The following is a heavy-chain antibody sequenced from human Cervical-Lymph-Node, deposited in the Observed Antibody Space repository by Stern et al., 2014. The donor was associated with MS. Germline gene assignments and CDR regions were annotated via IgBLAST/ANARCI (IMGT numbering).Heavy chain of an antibody. D-gene: IGHD1-1*01. V-gene: IGHV3-53*01. CDR1: GFTVSRDY. CDR2: ITNVGSA. Sequence: EVQLVESGGGVIQPGGSLRLSCTASGFTVSRDYMTWVRQAPGKGLEWVSLITNVGSAFYTDSVKGRFTISRDDSKNTVCLHMTSLRAEDTAMYYCARDTSSPERSDWWGQGTLVTVSS. CDR3: ARDTSSPERSDW. J-gene: IGHJ4*02.